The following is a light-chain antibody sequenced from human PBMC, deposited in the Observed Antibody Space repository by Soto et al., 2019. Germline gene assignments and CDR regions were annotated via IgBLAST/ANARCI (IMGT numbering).Light chain of an antibody. V-gene: IGKV3-20*01. Sequence: EIVLTQSPGTLSLSPGERATLSCRASQSVSSSYLAWYQQKPGQAPRLLIYGASSRATGIPDRFSGSGSGTEFTVTISSLQSEDFAIYYCQQYSSYPLTFGGGTKVDIK. J-gene: IGKJ4*01. CDR2: GAS. CDR3: QQYSSYPLT. CDR1: QSVSSSY.